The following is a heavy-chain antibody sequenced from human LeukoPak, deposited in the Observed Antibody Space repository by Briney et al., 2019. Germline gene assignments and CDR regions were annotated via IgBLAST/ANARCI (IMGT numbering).Heavy chain of an antibody. V-gene: IGHV3-53*01. CDR2: ISSGNGT. CDR1: GFTVSSNY. J-gene: IGHJ4*02. CDR3: ARSAGGD. Sequence: PGGSLRLSCAASGFTVSSNYMTWVRQAPGKGLEWVSVISSGNGTSYAGSVKGRSTISRDNSKNTLYLQMDSLRAEDTAIYYCARSAGGDWGQGTLVTVSS. D-gene: IGHD3-10*01.